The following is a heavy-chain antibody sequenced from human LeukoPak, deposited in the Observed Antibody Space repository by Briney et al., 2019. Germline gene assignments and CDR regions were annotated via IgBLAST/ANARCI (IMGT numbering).Heavy chain of an antibody. CDR2: INYSGST. Sequence: PSETLSLTRTVSGGSVSSTTYYWSWIRQPPGKGLEWIASINYSGSTYYNPSLKSRVTTSVDTSENQFSLKLSSVTAADTAVYYCARYVVYGSGKYYFDYWGQGTLVTVSS. V-gene: IGHV4-39*01. CDR3: ARYVVYGSGKYYFDY. J-gene: IGHJ4*02. CDR1: GGSVSSTTYY. D-gene: IGHD3-10*01.